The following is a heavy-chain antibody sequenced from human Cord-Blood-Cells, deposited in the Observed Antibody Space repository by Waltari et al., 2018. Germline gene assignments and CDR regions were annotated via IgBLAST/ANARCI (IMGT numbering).Heavy chain of an antibody. Sequence: QVQLQQWGAGLLKPSETLSLTCAVYGGSFSGYYWSWIRQPPGKGLGGIGEINRSGSPNHNPHLKGRITISVDTAKDQFSLKRSAVAAADTAVYYCARGWGVRGCFAFDIWGQGTMVTVSS. J-gene: IGHJ3*02. D-gene: IGHD3-10*01. CDR1: GGSFSGYY. V-gene: IGHV4-34*01. CDR3: ARGWGVRGCFAFDI. CDR2: INRSGSP.